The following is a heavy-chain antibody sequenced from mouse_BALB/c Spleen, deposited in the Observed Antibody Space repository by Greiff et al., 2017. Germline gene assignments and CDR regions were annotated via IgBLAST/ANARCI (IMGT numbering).Heavy chain of an antibody. CDR2: IYPGDGDT. J-gene: IGHJ2*01. Sequence: QVQLQQSGAELARPGASVKLSCKASGYTFTSYWMQWVKQRPGQGLEWIGAIYPGDGDTRYTQKFKGKATLTADKSSSTAYMQLSSLASEDSAVYYCAKDYYYGLDYWGQGTTLTVSS. V-gene: IGHV1-87*01. CDR1: GYTFTSYW. CDR3: AKDYYYGLDY. D-gene: IGHD1-1*01.